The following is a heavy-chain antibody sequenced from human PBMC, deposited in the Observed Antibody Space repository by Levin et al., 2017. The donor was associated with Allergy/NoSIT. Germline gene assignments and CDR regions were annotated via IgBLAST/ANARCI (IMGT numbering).Heavy chain of an antibody. Sequence: PGESLKISCAASGFTFSSYGMHWVRQAPGKGLEWVAVIWYDGSNKYYADSVKGRFTISRDNSKNTLYLQMNSLRAEDTAVYYCARDYQVASDAFDIWGQGTMVTVSS. J-gene: IGHJ3*02. CDR2: IWYDGSNK. D-gene: IGHD2-15*01. CDR1: GFTFSSYG. V-gene: IGHV3-33*01. CDR3: ARDYQVASDAFDI.